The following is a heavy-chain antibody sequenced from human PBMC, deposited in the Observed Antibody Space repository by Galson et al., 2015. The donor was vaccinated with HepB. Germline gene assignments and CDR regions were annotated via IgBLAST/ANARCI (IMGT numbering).Heavy chain of an antibody. CDR2: INAGNGNT. Sequence: SVKVSCKASGYTFTSYAMHWVRQAPGQRLEWMGWINAGNGNTKYSQKFQGRVTITRDTSASTAYMELSSLRSEDTAVYYCARDYSSSSEYYYYGMDVWGQGTTVTVSS. D-gene: IGHD6-6*01. V-gene: IGHV1-3*01. CDR1: GYTFTSYA. CDR3: ARDYSSSSEYYYYGMDV. J-gene: IGHJ6*02.